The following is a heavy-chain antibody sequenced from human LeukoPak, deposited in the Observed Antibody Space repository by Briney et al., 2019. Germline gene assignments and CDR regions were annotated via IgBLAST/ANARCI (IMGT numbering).Heavy chain of an antibody. CDR3: ARNAGNSDVDY. CDR1: GGSIASSYW. Sequence: PSGTLPLTCAVPGGSIASSYWGTWVRQPPGKELAWIGEIYHSGSTNYNPSLRSRVTISVDKSDNQFSLKLNSRTAADTAVYYCARNAGNSDVDYWGQGTLVTVSS. J-gene: IGHJ4*02. CDR2: IYHSGST. D-gene: IGHD4-23*01. V-gene: IGHV4-4*02.